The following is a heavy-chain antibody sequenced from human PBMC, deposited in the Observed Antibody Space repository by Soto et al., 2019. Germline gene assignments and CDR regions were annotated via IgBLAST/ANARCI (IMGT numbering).Heavy chain of an antibody. CDR3: AKKAYPYGDYYFDY. V-gene: IGHV3-30*18. CDR2: ISYDGRNK. J-gene: IGHJ4*02. Sequence: GGSLRLSCAASGFTFSSYGMHWVRQAPGKGLEWVAVISYDGRNKYYADSVKGRFTISRDNSKNTLYLQVNSLRAEDTAVYYCAKKAYPYGDYYFDYWGQGTLVTVSS. D-gene: IGHD4-17*01. CDR1: GFTFSSYG.